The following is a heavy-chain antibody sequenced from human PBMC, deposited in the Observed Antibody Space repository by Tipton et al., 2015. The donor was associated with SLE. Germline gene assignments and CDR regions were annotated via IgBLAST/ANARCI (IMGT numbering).Heavy chain of an antibody. D-gene: IGHD4-23*01. V-gene: IGHV3-9*01. CDR3: VFDYSGYSDF. J-gene: IGHJ4*02. CDR2: ISWNSGSI. Sequence: RSLRLSCAASGFTFDDYAMHWVRQAPGKGLEWVSGISWNSGSIGYADSVKGRFTISRDNAKNSLYLQMNSLRVEDRALYYCVFDYSGYSDFWGQGTLVTVSS. CDR1: GFTFDDYA.